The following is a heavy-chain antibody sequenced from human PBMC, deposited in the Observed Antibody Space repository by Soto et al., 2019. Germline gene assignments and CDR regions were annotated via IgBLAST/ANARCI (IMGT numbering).Heavy chain of an antibody. CDR2: INGRGNYI. CDR3: VREDGKVGTNSAFDY. CDR1: GFTFSTYT. J-gene: IGHJ4*02. D-gene: IGHD1-26*01. Sequence: EVQVVESGGDLVKPGGSLRLSCASSGFTFSTYTMNWVRQAPGKGLEWVSSINGRGNYIYYAESVKGRFTISRDNAKNSLYLQMERLRAEDAALYYCVREDGKVGTNSAFDYWGLGALVTGSS. V-gene: IGHV3-21*01.